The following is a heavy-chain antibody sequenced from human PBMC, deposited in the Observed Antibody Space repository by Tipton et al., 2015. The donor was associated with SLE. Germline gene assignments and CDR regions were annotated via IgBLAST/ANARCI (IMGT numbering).Heavy chain of an antibody. CDR3: AREADSGSYRPIDY. Sequence: TLSLTCTVSGGSISSSSYYWGWIRQPPGKGLEWIGSIYYSGSTYYNPSLKSRVTISVDTSKNQFSLKLSSVTAADTAVYYCAREADSGSYRPIDYWGQGTLVTVPS. CDR1: GGSISSSSYY. J-gene: IGHJ4*02. V-gene: IGHV4-39*07. D-gene: IGHD1-26*01. CDR2: IYYSGST.